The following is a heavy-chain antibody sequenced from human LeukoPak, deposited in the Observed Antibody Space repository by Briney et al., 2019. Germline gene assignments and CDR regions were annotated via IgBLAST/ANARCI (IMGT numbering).Heavy chain of an antibody. CDR1: GGSFSGYY. V-gene: IGHV4-34*01. CDR2: INHSGST. J-gene: IGHJ3*02. CDR3: ARRRRTVGATPGAFDI. Sequence: SETLSLTCAVYGGSFSGYYWSWIRQPPGKGLEWIGEINHSGSTNYNPSLKSRVTISVDTSKNQFSLKLSSVTAADTAVYYCARRRRTVGATPGAFDIWGQGTMVTVSS. D-gene: IGHD1-26*01.